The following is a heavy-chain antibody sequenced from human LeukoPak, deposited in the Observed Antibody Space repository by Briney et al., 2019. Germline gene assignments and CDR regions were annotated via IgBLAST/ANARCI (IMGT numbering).Heavy chain of an antibody. CDR1: GFTFSSYA. V-gene: IGHV3-64*01. Sequence: PGRSLTLSCAASGFTFSSYAMHWVRQAPGKGLEYVSAISSNGGSTYYANSVKGRFTISRDNSKNTLYLQMGSLRAEDMAVYYCARDVGIPDDLYYFDYWGQGTLVTVSS. CDR3: ARDVGIPDDLYYFDY. D-gene: IGHD6-13*01. J-gene: IGHJ4*02. CDR2: ISSNGGST.